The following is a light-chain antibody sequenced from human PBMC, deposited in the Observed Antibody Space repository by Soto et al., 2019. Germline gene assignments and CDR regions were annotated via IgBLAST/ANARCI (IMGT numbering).Light chain of an antibody. J-gene: IGLJ3*02. CDR3: GSWDSSLSAGV. Sequence: QSVLTQPPSVSAAPGQKVTISCSGSSSNIVNNYVSWYQQLPGTAPKLLIYENNKRPSGIPARFSCSKSGTSATLGITGLQTGDEDDYYCGSWDSSLSAGVFGGGTKLTVL. CDR2: ENN. CDR1: SSNIVNNY. V-gene: IGLV1-51*02.